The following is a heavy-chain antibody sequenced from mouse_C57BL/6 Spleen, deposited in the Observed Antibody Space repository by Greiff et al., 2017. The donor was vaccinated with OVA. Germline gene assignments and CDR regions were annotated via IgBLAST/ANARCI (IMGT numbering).Heavy chain of an antibody. CDR3: ARSPGRSYAMDY. CDR2: IDPSDSET. J-gene: IGHJ4*01. CDR1: GYTFTSYW. V-gene: IGHV1-52*01. D-gene: IGHD4-1*01. Sequence: QVQLQQPGAELVRPGSSVKLSCKASGYTFTSYWMHWVKQRPIQGLEWIGNIDPSDSETHYNQKFKDKATLTVDKSSSTAYMQLSSLTSEDSAVYYCARSPGRSYAMDYWGQGTSVTVSS.